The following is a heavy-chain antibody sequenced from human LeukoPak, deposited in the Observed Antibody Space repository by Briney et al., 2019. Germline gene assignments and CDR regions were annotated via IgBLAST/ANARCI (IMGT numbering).Heavy chain of an antibody. J-gene: IGHJ4*02. D-gene: IGHD3-10*01. CDR1: ESTFTGDY. CDR3: ARDRNMVRGVIAY. Sequence: ASVKVSCKASESTFTGDYMHWLRQAPGQGLEWMGRISPKSGGTNYAQKFQGRVTMTTDKSISTAYMELSRLTSDDTAVYYCARDRNMVRGVIAYWGQGTLVTVSS. CDR2: ISPKSGGT. V-gene: IGHV1-2*06.